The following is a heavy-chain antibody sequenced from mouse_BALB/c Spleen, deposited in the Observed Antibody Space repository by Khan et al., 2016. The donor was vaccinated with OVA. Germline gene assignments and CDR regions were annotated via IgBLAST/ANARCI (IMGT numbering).Heavy chain of an antibody. Sequence: QVQLKQSGAELMKPGASVKISCKATGYTFSSYWIEWVKQRPGHGLEWIGEILPGSGSTNYNEKFKGKATFTAATSSNTAYMQLSSLTSEASAIYYCASIYYGNCDAMDYWGQGTSVTVSS. CDR3: ASIYYGNCDAMDY. J-gene: IGHJ4*01. CDR2: ILPGSGST. CDR1: GYTFSSYW. D-gene: IGHD2-1*01. V-gene: IGHV1-9*01.